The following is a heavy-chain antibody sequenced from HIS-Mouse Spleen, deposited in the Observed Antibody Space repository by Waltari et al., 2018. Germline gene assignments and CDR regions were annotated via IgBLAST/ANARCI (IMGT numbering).Heavy chain of an antibody. V-gene: IGHV4-39*07. CDR3: AREIPYSSSWYDWYFDL. D-gene: IGHD6-13*01. CDR1: GGSISSSSYY. J-gene: IGHJ2*01. CDR2: IYYSGST. Sequence: QLQLQESGPGLVKPSETLSLTCTVSGGSISSSSYYWGWIRQPPGKGLGWIGSIYYSGSTYYNPSLKSRVTISVYTSKNQFSLKLSSVTAADTAVYYCAREIPYSSSWYDWYFDLWGRGTLVTVSS.